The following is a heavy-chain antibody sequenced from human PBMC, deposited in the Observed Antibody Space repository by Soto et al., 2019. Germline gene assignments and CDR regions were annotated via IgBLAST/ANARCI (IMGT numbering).Heavy chain of an antibody. D-gene: IGHD2-15*01. V-gene: IGHV4-39*01. J-gene: IGHJ6*03. CDR3: ARHATANYYYYYYMDV. CDR2: IYYSGST. Sequence: SETLSLTCTVSGGSISSSSYYWGRIRQPPGKGLEWIGCIYYSGSTNYNPSLKSRVTISVDTSKNQFSLKLSSVTAADTAVYYCARHATANYYYYYYMDVWGKGTTVTVSS. CDR1: GGSISSSSYY.